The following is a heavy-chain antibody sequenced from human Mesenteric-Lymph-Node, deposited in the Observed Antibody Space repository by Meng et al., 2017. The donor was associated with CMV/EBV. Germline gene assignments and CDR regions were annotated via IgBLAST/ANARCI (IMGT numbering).Heavy chain of an antibody. V-gene: IGHV4-34*01. D-gene: IGHD5-18*01. J-gene: IGHJ4*02. CDR1: GGSFSAYY. CDR3: AILTRGYSYGRYDY. Sequence: SETLSLTCAVYGGSFSAYYRSWIRQPPGKGLEWIGEINHSGSTNYNPSLESRVTISLDTSKDQFSLELSSVTAADTAVYYCAILTRGYSYGRYDYWGQGTLVTVSS. CDR2: INHSGST.